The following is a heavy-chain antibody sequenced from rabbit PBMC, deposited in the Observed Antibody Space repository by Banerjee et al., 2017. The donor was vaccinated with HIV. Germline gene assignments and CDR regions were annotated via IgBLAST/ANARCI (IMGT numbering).Heavy chain of an antibody. D-gene: IGHD4-1*01. CDR3: AGDPWSGWNL. V-gene: IGHV1S45*01. CDR1: GFSFSNGYV. CDR2: INTITGDT. Sequence: QEQLEESGGDLVKPEGSLTLTCTASGFSFSNGYVMCWVRQAPGKGLEWIACINTITGDTVYATWAKGRFTISKASWTTVTLQMTSLTAADTASYFCAGDPWSGWNLWGPGTLVTVS. J-gene: IGHJ4*01.